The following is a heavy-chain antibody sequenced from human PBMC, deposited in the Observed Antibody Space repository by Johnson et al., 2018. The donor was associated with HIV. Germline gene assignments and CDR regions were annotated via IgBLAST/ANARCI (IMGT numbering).Heavy chain of an antibody. Sequence: QEQLVESGGGLVQPGRSLRLSCAASGFTFTSYAMHWLRQAPGKGLEWVALVSYDGSNIHYADSVTGRFTISRDDSKNSLYLQMNSLKTEDTAVYYCTTDPWGSDAFDIWGRGAMVTVSS. V-gene: IGHV3-30*04. D-gene: IGHD7-27*01. CDR2: VSYDGSNI. J-gene: IGHJ3*02. CDR1: GFTFTSYA. CDR3: TTDPWGSDAFDI.